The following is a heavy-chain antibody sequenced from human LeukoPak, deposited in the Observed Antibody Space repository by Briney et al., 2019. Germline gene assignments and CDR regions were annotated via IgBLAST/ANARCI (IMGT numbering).Heavy chain of an antibody. CDR1: GFTFNNFA. D-gene: IGHD2/OR15-2a*01. CDR2: VSDSGTRT. V-gene: IGHV3-23*01. Sequence: GGSLRLSCAGTGFTFNNFAMSWVRQAPGKGLEWVSVVSDSGTRTFYAASVKGRFTISRDNSNNTLYLQMNSLRAEDTAIYYCAKGYFDGWGHLDHWGQGALVTVSS. J-gene: IGHJ4*02. CDR3: AKGYFDGWGHLDH.